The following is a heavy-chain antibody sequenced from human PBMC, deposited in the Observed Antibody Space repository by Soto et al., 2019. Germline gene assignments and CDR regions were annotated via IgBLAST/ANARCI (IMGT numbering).Heavy chain of an antibody. Sequence: SETLSLTCAVYGGSFSGYYWSWIRQPPGKGLEWIGEINHSGSTNYNPSLKSRVTISVDTSKNQFSLKLNSVTAADTAVYYCARTQPYHNSGLDYWGEGTLVTVAS. CDR3: ARTQPYHNSGLDY. CDR1: GGSFSGYY. V-gene: IGHV4-34*01. J-gene: IGHJ4*01. D-gene: IGHD3-22*01. CDR2: INHSGST.